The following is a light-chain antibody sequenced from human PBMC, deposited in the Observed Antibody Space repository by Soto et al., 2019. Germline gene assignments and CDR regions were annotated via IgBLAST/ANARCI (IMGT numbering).Light chain of an antibody. Sequence: QSALTQPASVSGSPGQSITISCTGTTSDVWVSWYQQHPGKAPKLIIYEGSKRPSGISNRFSGSRSGNTASLTISGLQAEDEADFYCCSHASSGTYVFGTGTKLTVL. J-gene: IGLJ1*01. CDR3: CSHASSGTYV. CDR2: EGS. CDR1: TSDVW. V-gene: IGLV2-23*01.